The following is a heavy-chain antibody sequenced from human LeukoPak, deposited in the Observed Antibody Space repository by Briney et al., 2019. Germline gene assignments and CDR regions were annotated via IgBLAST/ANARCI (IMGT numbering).Heavy chain of an antibody. CDR2: VSESGDST. CDR3: AKDTAQGYTFGTIEQDY. J-gene: IGHJ4*02. Sequence: PGGSLRLSCAASGVTFSRFARSWVRQAPGKGLEWVSGVSESGDSTHYAESVKGRFTISRDNSKNTLYLEMNRLRADDTAVYYCAKDTAQGYTFGTIEQDYWGQGTLVTVAS. V-gene: IGHV3-23*01. D-gene: IGHD5-12*01. CDR1: GVTFSRFA.